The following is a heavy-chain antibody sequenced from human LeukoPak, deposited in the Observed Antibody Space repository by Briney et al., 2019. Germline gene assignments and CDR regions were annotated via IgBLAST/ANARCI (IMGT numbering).Heavy chain of an antibody. CDR1: GGSISSYY. CDR3: ARETSQKGAHYMDV. J-gene: IGHJ6*03. D-gene: IGHD3-16*01. CDR2: IYYSGYT. Sequence: SEILSLTCTVSGGSISSYYLSWIRQPPGKGLKWIGNIYYSGYTTYSPSLRSRVTISVDTSKNQFSLKLSSVTAADTAVYYCARETSQKGAHYMDVWGKGTTITISS. V-gene: IGHV4-59*01.